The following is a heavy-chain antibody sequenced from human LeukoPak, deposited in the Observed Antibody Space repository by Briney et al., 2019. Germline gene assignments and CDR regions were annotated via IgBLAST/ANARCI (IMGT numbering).Heavy chain of an antibody. J-gene: IGHJ4*02. V-gene: IGHV3-30*02. CDR3: ARTGSGWYGPFDY. D-gene: IGHD6-19*01. CDR2: TNDGSNK. Sequence: GGSLRLSCAASGFTFTSFGMHWVRQAPGKGLEWVAFTNDGSNKYYTDSVKGRFTISRDNLKNMLYLQMNSLRPEDTAVYYCARTGSGWYGPFDYWGQGTLVTVSS. CDR1: GFTFTSFG.